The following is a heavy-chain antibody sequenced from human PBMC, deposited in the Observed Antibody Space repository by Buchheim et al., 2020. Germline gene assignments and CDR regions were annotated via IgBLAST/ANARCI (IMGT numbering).Heavy chain of an antibody. CDR3: ARGGHDFWSGAEGY. CDR2: ISGTNTI. J-gene: IGHJ4*02. D-gene: IGHD3-3*01. CDR1: GFTFSSYS. V-gene: IGHV3-48*01. Sequence: EVQLVESGGGLVQPGGSLRLSCAASGFTFSSYSMNWVRQAPGKGLEWVSYISGTNTIYYADPVKGRFTISRDNAKNSLYLQMNSPRAEDTAVYYCARGGHDFWSGAEGYWGLGT.